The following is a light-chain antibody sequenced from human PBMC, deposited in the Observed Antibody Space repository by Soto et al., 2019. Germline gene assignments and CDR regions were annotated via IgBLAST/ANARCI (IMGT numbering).Light chain of an antibody. CDR1: QTVSTNY. J-gene: IGKJ3*01. CDR2: GAS. CDR3: HQYGSNPFT. V-gene: IGKV3-20*01. Sequence: EIVLTQSPGTLSLSPGDRATLSCRASQTVSTNYLAWYQQKLGQAPRLLIYGASSRATGIPDRFNGNGSGTDFTLTISRLEPEDFAVYYCHQYGSNPFTFGPGTKVDIK.